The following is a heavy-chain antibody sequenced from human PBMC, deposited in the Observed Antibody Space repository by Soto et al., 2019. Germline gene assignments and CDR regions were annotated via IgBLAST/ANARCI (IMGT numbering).Heavy chain of an antibody. CDR3: ANTTPFPPDY. CDR1: GFTFSSYW. CDR2: IKEDGSEK. Sequence: EVQLVESGGGLVQPGGSLRLSCAVSGFTFSSYWMTWVRQAPGKGLECVATIKEDGSEKYYVDSVKGRFTISRDNAQNSLYLQLNSLRVEDTAVCYCANTTPFPPDYWGQGTLVTVSS. J-gene: IGHJ4*02. V-gene: IGHV3-7*01. D-gene: IGHD1-1*01.